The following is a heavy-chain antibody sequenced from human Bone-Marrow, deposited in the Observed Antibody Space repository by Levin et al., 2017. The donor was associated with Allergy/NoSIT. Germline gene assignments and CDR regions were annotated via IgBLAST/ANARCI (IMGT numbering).Heavy chain of an antibody. J-gene: IGHJ4*02. D-gene: IGHD2-15*01. CDR1: GYSFTSYW. Sequence: GESLKISCKGSGYSFTSYWIGWVRQMPGKGLEWMGIIYPGDSDTRYSPSFQGQVTISADKSISTAYLQWSSLKASDTAMYYCARMRVVVVVAATPLDYWGQGTLVTVSS. V-gene: IGHV5-51*01. CDR3: ARMRVVVVVAATPLDY. CDR2: IYPGDSDT.